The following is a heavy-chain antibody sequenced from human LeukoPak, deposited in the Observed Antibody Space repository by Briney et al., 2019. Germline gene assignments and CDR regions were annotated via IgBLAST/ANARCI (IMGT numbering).Heavy chain of an antibody. CDR3: ARKVAAAGTSWFDP. CDR2: IDPNSGNT. Sequence: ASVKVSCKASGYTFTGYYIHWVRQAPGQGLEWMGWIDPNSGNTNSAQKFQGRVTLTRDTSISTAYMELSRLRSDDTAVYYCARKVAAAGTSWFDPWGQGTLVTVSS. D-gene: IGHD6-13*01. V-gene: IGHV1-2*02. J-gene: IGHJ5*02. CDR1: GYTFTGYY.